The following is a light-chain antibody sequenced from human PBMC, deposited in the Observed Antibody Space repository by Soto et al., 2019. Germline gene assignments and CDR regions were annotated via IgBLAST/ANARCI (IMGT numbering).Light chain of an antibody. CDR3: QQYFSSSPWT. V-gene: IGKV1-5*03. J-gene: IGKJ1*01. CDR1: QSISSW. CDR2: KAS. Sequence: DIQMTQFPSTLSASVGDRVTITCRASQSISSWLAWYQQKPGKAPKLLIYKASSLESGVPSRFSGSGSGTEFTLTISSLQPDDFATYYCQQYFSSSPWTFGQGTKVEIK.